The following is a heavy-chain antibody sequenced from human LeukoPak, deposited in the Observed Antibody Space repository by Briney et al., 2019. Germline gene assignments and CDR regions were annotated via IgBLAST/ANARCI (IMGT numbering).Heavy chain of an antibody. V-gene: IGHV3-33*01. D-gene: IGHD3-22*01. CDR1: GFTFSSYG. J-gene: IGHJ4*02. CDR3: ASGPPGVVALRY. CDR2: IWYDGSNK. Sequence: PGGSLRLSCAASGFTFSSYGMHWVRQAPGKGLEWVAVIWYDGSNKYYADSVKGRFTISRDNSKNTLYLQMNSLRTEDTAVYYCASGPPGVVALRYWGQGTLVTVPS.